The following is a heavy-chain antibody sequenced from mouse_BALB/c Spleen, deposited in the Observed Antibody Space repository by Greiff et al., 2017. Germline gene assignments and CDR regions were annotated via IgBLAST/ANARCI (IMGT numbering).Heavy chain of an antibody. V-gene: IGHV2-9*02. D-gene: IGHD2-10*02. CDR1: GFSLTSYG. CDR3: VRASSYGNYERGAMDY. J-gene: IGHJ4*01. CDR2: IWAGGST. Sequence: QVQLQQSGPGLVAPSQSLSITCTVSGFSLTSYGVHWVRQPPGKGLEWLGVIWAGGSTNYNSALMSRLSISKDNSKSQVFLKMNSLQTDDTAIYYCVRASSYGNYERGAMDYWGQGTSVTVSS.